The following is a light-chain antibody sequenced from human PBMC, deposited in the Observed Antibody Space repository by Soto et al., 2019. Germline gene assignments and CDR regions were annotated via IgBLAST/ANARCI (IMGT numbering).Light chain of an antibody. V-gene: IGKV3-20*01. J-gene: IGKJ3*01. Sequence: DIVLTQSPGTLSLSPGERATLSCRASQRVSSKYLAWYQQKPGQVPRVLIYGASIRATGIPERFSGGGSGTDFALTVTRLEPEDFAVYYCQQYGSSLFTFGPENKVDIK. CDR1: QRVSSKY. CDR2: GAS. CDR3: QQYGSSLFT.